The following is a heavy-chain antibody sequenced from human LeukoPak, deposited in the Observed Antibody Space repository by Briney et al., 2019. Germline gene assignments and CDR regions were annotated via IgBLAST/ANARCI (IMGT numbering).Heavy chain of an antibody. CDR2: INHSGST. CDR3: ARGLAYYDFWSGLPGGWFDP. Sequence: SETLSITCAVYGGSFSGYYWSWIRQPPGKGLEWIGEINHSGSTNYNPSLKSRVTISVDTSKNQFSLKLSSVTAADTAVYYCARGLAYYDFWSGLPGGWFDPWGQGTLVTVSS. CDR1: GGSFSGYY. D-gene: IGHD3-3*01. V-gene: IGHV4-34*01. J-gene: IGHJ5*02.